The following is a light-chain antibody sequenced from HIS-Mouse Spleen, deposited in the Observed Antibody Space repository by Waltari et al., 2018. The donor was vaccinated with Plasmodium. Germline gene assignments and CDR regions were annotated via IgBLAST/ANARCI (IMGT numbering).Light chain of an antibody. CDR2: GAS. CDR3: QQYGSSPYT. J-gene: IGKJ2*01. CDR1: HSVSSSY. Sequence: EIVLTQSPGTLSLYPGERATLSCRASHSVSSSYLTWYQQKPGQATRLLIYGASSRSTGIPDRFSGSGSGTDFTLTISRLEPEDFAVYYCQQYGSSPYTFGQGTKLEIK. V-gene: IGKV3-20*01.